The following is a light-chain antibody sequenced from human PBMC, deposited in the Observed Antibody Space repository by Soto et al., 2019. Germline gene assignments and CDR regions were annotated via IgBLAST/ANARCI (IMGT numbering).Light chain of an antibody. J-gene: IGKJ5*01. V-gene: IGKV3-20*01. CDR3: NKYRSPPTT. Sequence: IELAESPSTLHLSPGERATLSCRASQSDSSSYLAWYQQKPGQAPRLLIYSATIRDTGILDRFSGSGSGTEFALTISRLESEDFTVDYWNKYRSPPTTISQGTRLEI. CDR1: QSDSSSY. CDR2: SAT.